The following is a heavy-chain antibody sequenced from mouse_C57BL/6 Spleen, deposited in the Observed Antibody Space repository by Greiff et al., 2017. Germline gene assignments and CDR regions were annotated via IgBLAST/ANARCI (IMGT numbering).Heavy chain of an antibody. D-gene: IGHD2-1*01. J-gene: IGHJ3*01. Sequence: VQLQQPGAELVRPGTSVKLSCKASGYTFTSYWMHWVKQRPGQGLEWIGVIDPSDSYTNYNQKFEGKATLTVDTSSRTAYMQLSILTSEDSAVYCWAYGKGWFSYWGQGTLVTVSA. CDR1: GYTFTSYW. CDR2: IDPSDSYT. V-gene: IGHV1-59*01. CDR3: AYGKGWFSY.